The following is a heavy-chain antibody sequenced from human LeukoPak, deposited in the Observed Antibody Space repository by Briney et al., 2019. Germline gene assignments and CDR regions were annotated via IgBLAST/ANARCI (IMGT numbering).Heavy chain of an antibody. J-gene: IGHJ4*02. CDR2: IYTSGST. D-gene: IGHD6-13*01. Sequence: SETLSLTCTVSGASVNSGNYYWTWIRQPAGKRLEWIGRIYTSGSTNYNPSLKSRVTISIDASKNQFSLKLSSVTAADTAVYYCARDLFSSSSPLDYWGQGTLVTVSS. CDR1: GASVNSGNYY. V-gene: IGHV4-61*02. CDR3: ARDLFSSSSPLDY.